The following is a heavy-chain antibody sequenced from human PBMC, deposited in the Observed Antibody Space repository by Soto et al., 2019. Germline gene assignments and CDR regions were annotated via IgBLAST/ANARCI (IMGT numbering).Heavy chain of an antibody. CDR1: GGSISSFY. Sequence: QVHLEESGPRLVKPSETLSLTCTVSGGSISSFYWNWIRQSPGKGLEWIGYIYYTGTTNYNPSLKSRVNMSLDTSKDQFSLYLTSVTAADTAVYYCARSNWNFPFDYWGQGTLVTVSS. V-gene: IGHV4-59*01. CDR2: IYYTGTT. CDR3: ARSNWNFPFDY. D-gene: IGHD1-7*01. J-gene: IGHJ4*02.